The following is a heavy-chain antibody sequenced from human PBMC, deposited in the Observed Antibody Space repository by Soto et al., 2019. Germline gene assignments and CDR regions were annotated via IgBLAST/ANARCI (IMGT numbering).Heavy chain of an antibody. Sequence: EVQLVESGGGLVQPGGSLRLSCAGSALTASKNYMSWVRQPPGKGLEWVSVIYSGGTTYYADSVKDRFSISRDNSKGTLYLQMDKLRAGDTALDLCARGGSGSDWDFYGMERRGQGTTVTVSS. CDR2: IYSGGTT. CDR1: ALTASKNY. V-gene: IGHV3-66*01. D-gene: IGHD1-1*01. J-gene: IGHJ6*01. CDR3: ARGGSGSDWDFYGMER.